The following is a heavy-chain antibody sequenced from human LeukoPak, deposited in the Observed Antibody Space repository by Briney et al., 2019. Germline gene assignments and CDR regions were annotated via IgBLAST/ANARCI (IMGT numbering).Heavy chain of an antibody. Sequence: PSETLSLTCTVSGGSISSYYWSWIRQPPGKGLEWIGYIYYSGSTNYNPSLKSRVTISVDTSKNQFSLKLSSVTAADTAVYYCARSGYSGYGLGWFDPWGQGTLVTVSS. V-gene: IGHV4-59*08. D-gene: IGHD5-12*01. CDR1: GGSISSYY. CDR3: ARSGYSGYGLGWFDP. CDR2: IYYSGST. J-gene: IGHJ5*02.